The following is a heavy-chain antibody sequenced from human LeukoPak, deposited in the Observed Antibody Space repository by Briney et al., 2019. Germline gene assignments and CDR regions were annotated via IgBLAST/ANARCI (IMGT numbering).Heavy chain of an antibody. Sequence: ASVKVSCTASGYTFTGYYMHWVRQAPGQGLEWMGWINPNSGGTNYAQKFQGRVTMTRDTSISTAYMELSRLRSDDTAVYYCARDASPAALIWFGEYPWNWFDPWGRGTLVTVSS. J-gene: IGHJ5*02. D-gene: IGHD3-10*01. CDR3: ARDASPAALIWFGEYPWNWFDP. V-gene: IGHV1-2*02. CDR1: GYTFTGYY. CDR2: INPNSGGT.